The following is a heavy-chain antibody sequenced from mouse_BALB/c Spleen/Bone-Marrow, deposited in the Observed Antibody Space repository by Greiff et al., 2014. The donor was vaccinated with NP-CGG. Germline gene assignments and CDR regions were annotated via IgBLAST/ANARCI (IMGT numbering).Heavy chain of an antibody. CDR3: ARHGGSRGYYFDY. D-gene: IGHD1-1*01. V-gene: IGHV5-12-2*01. CDR2: ISNGGGST. CDR1: GFTFSSYT. Sequence: VQLKESGGGLVQPGGSLKLSCAAPGFTFSSYTMSWVRQTPEKRLEWVAYISNGGGSTYYPDTVKGRFTISRDNAKNTLYLQMSSLKSEDTAMYYCARHGGSRGYYFDYWGQGTTLTVSS. J-gene: IGHJ2*01.